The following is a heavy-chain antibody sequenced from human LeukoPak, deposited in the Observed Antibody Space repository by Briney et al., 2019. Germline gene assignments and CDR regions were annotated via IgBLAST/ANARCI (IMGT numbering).Heavy chain of an antibody. CDR3: AKDFIVVDVDY. J-gene: IGHJ4*02. Sequence: GGSLRLSCAASGFTFSSYNMNWVRQAPGKGLEWVSYISSSSSTIYYADSVKGRFTISRDNAKNSLYLQMSSLRAEDTAVYYCAKDFIVVDVDYWGQGTLVTVSS. CDR1: GFTFSSYN. V-gene: IGHV3-48*01. CDR2: ISSSSSTI. D-gene: IGHD3-22*01.